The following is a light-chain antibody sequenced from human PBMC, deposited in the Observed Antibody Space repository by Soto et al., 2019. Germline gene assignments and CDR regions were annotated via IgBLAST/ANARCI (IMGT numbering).Light chain of an antibody. J-gene: IGLJ2*01. CDR1: HSNIGSKT. CDR2: NDN. CDR3: SSWDDDLSVML. Sequence: HSVLTQPPSASETPGQRVTISCSGSHSNIGSKTVNWYQQVTVTDPKLLMSNDNQRASGVPARFSGSKSGSSASLAISVLQSGDEAYYYCSSWDDDLSVMLFGGGTQLTVL. V-gene: IGLV1-44*01.